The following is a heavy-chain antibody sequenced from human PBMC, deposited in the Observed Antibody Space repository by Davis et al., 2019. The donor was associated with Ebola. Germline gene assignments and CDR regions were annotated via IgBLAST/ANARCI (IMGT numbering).Heavy chain of an antibody. D-gene: IGHD1-1*01. CDR1: GGSISSGGHS. CDR3: ARQLQPGRWFDP. CDR2: IYDSGST. Sequence: PSETLSLTCLVSGGSISSGGHSWSWIRQPPGKGLEWIGYIYDSGSTYYNPSLKSRVTISVDRSKNQFSLKLSSVTAADTAMYYCARQLQPGRWFDPWGQGTLVTVSS. V-gene: IGHV4-30-2*01. J-gene: IGHJ5*02.